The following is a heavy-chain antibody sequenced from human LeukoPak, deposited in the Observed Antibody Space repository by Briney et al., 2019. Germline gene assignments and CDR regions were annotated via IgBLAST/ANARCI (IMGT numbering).Heavy chain of an antibody. CDR3: AKGRLDYGDYYVDD. J-gene: IGHJ4*02. CDR1: GFTFSNYG. CDR2: ISGSGGTT. Sequence: GGSLRLSCAASGFTFSNYGMSWVRQAPGKGLEWVSVISGSGGTTYYADSVKGRFTISRDNSKNTLYLQMNSLRAGDTSLYYCAKGRLDYGDYYVDDWGQGTLVTVSS. D-gene: IGHD2-21*02. V-gene: IGHV3-23*01.